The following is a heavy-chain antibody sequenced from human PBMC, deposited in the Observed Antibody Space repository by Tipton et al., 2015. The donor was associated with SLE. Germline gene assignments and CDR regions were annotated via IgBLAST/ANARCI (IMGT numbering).Heavy chain of an antibody. CDR1: GFTFSSYG. CDR2: IRYDGSNK. CDR3: AKTWAVTTRRYFDY. V-gene: IGHV3-30*02. Sequence: SLRLSCAASGFTFSSYGMHWVRQAPGKGLEWVAFIRYDGSNKYYADSVKGRFTISRDNSKNTLYLQMNSLRAEDTAVYYCAKTWAVTTRRYFDYWGQGTLVTVSS. J-gene: IGHJ4*02. D-gene: IGHD4-17*01.